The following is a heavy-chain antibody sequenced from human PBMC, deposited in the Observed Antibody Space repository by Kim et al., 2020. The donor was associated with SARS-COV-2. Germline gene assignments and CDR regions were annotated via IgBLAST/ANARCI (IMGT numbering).Heavy chain of an antibody. CDR1: GFTFTIYG. CDR2: ISYDGSNK. J-gene: IGHJ6*02. CDR3: AKDLYGSGSGLDV. D-gene: IGHD3-10*01. Sequence: GGSLRLSCAASGFTFTIYGMHWVRQAPGKGLEWVAVISYDGSNKHYADSVKGRFTISRDNSKNTLYLQMNSLRAEDTAVYYCAKDLYGSGSGLDVWGQGTTVTVSS. V-gene: IGHV3-30*18.